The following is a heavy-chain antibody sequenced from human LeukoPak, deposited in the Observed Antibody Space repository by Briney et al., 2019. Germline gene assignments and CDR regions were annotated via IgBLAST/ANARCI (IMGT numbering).Heavy chain of an antibody. J-gene: IGHJ4*02. CDR1: GFTFSSYA. CDR3: ARDGEGYFDY. D-gene: IGHD3-3*01. V-gene: IGHV3-66*01. Sequence: GGSLRLSCAASGFTFSSYAMSWVRQAPGKGLEWVSVIYSGGSTYYADSVKGRFTISRDNSKNTLYLQMNSLRAEDTAVYYCARDGEGYFDYWGQGTLVTVAS. CDR2: IYSGGST.